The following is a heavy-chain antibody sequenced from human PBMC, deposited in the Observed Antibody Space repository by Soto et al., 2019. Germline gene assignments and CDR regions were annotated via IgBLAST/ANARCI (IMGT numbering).Heavy chain of an antibody. CDR3: ARGPGLVEWLRFPPQDFDY. V-gene: IGHV1-8*01. J-gene: IGHJ4*02. Sequence: ASVKVSCKASGYTFTSYDINWVRQATGQGLEWMGWMNPNSGNTGYAQKFQGRVTMTRNTSISTAYMELSSLRSEDTAVYYCARGPGLVEWLRFPPQDFDYWGQGTLVTVSS. CDR1: GYTFTSYD. D-gene: IGHD5-12*01. CDR2: MNPNSGNT.